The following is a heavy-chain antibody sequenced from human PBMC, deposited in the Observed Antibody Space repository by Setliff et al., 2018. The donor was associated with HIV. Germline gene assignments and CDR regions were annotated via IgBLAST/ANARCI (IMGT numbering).Heavy chain of an antibody. CDR2: INHSGST. V-gene: IGHV4-34*01. Sequence: PSETLSLTCAVYGGSFSGHYWSWIRQPPGKGLEWIGEINHSGSTNFNPSLGSRVTISLDTSKNQFSLKLSSVTAADTAVYYCARDRDIVVVPASPQGYYYYMDVWGKGTTVTVSS. CDR3: ARDRDIVVVPASPQGYYYYMDV. J-gene: IGHJ6*03. D-gene: IGHD2-2*01. CDR1: GGSFSGHY.